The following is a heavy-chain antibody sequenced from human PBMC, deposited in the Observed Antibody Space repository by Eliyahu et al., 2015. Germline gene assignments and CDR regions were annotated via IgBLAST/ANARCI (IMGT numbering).Heavy chain of an antibody. CDR2: IYXSGTT. J-gene: IGHJ4*02. CDR3: AREYCHGGSCYAFDF. Sequence: QVQLQESGPGLVKPSQTLSLTCTVSGDSISXGTSYWSWIRQHPGRGLEWIGYIYXSGTTYYNSSLESRITISVDTSKNQFSLKLRSVTAADTALYFCAREYCHGGSCYAFDFWGQGALVTVSS. V-gene: IGHV4-31*03. CDR1: GDSISXGTSY. D-gene: IGHD2-15*01.